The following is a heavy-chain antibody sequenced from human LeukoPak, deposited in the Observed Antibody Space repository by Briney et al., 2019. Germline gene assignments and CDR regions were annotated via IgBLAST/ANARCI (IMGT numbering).Heavy chain of an antibody. CDR2: ISYDGSNA. CDR3: AKDLGVGAYLLFDYVSSAFDH. D-gene: IGHD2/OR15-2a*01. J-gene: IGHJ4*02. CDR1: GFTVSSIF. Sequence: GGSLRLSCAASGFTVSSIFMSWVRQTAGKGLEWVAVISYDGSNAYYADSVKGRFTISRDNSQNTLYLQMNSLRAEDTAVYYCAKDLGVGAYLLFDYVSSAFDHWGQGTLVTVSS. V-gene: IGHV3-30*18.